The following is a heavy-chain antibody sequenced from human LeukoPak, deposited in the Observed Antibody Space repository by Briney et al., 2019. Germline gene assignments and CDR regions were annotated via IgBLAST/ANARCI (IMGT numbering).Heavy chain of an antibody. D-gene: IGHD6-6*01. CDR1: GGSFSGYY. Sequence: PSETLSLTCAVYGGSFSGYYWSWIRQPPGKGLEWIGEINHSGSTNYNPSLKSRVTISVDTSKNQFSLKLSSVTAADTAVYYCARERISRRAVAARRGDFDNWGQGTLVTVSS. CDR3: ARERISRRAVAARRGDFDN. V-gene: IGHV4-34*01. J-gene: IGHJ4*02. CDR2: INHSGST.